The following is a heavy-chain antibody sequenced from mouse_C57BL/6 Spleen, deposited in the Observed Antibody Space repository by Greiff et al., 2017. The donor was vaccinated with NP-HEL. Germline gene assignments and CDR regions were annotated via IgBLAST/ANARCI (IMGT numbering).Heavy chain of an antibody. D-gene: IGHD1-1*01. CDR3: AAPTSYGSSPFDY. J-gene: IGHJ2*01. Sequence: QVQLKQSGAELVKPGASVTISCKASGYAFSSYWMNWVKQRPGKGLEWIGQIYPGDGDTNYNGKFKGKATLTADKSSSTAYMQLSSLTSEDSAVYFCAAPTSYGSSPFDYWGQGTTLTVSS. CDR2: IYPGDGDT. CDR1: GYAFSSYW. V-gene: IGHV1-80*01.